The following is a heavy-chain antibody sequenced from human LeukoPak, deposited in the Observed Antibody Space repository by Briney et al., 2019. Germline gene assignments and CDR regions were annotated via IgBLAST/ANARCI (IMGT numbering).Heavy chain of an antibody. V-gene: IGHV1-69*04. J-gene: IGHJ4*02. CDR2: IIPILGIA. D-gene: IGHD6-13*01. CDR3: ARGRIAAAANFDY. CDR1: GGTFSSYA. Sequence: ASVKVSCKASGGTFSSYAISWVRQALGQGLEWMGRIIPILGIANYAQKFQGRVTITADKSTSTAYMELSSLRSEDTAVYYCARGRIAAAANFDYWGQGTLVTVSS.